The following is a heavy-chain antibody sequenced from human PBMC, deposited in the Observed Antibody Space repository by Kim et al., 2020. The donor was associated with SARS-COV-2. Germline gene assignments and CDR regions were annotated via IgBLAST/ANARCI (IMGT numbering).Heavy chain of an antibody. D-gene: IGHD2-2*02. J-gene: IGHJ4*02. V-gene: IGHV3-33*01. CDR3: ARAPSLRYPVNFDV. Sequence: YTDAVGGRFTISRDNSKSLLYLQINSLTAEDTAVYYCARAPSLRYPVNFDVWGQGTLVTVSS.